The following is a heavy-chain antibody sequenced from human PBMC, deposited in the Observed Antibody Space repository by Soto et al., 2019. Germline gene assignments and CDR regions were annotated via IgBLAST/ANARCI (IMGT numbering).Heavy chain of an antibody. CDR1: GFTFSSYA. CDR3: AKDRYPKEYYYMDV. Sequence: SGGSLRLSCAASGFTFSSYAMSWVRQAPGKGLEWVSAISGSGGSTYYADSVKGRFTISRDNSKNTLYLQMNSLIAEDTAVYYSAKDRYPKEYYYMDVWGKGTTVTVS. J-gene: IGHJ6*03. D-gene: IGHD1-1*01. CDR2: ISGSGGST. V-gene: IGHV3-23*01.